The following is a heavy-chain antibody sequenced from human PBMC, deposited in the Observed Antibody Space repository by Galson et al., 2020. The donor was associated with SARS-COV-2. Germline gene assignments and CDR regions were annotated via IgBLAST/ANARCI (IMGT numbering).Heavy chain of an antibody. Sequence: GESLKISCVASGFDFNFYSMNWVRQAPGKGLEWVSSISGSSRYIFYADSVKGRFTISRDNAKNSLYLQMNSLGAGDTAIYYCTRDSTTVTAQLFDYWGQGTLVTVSS. CDR1: GFDFNFYS. V-gene: IGHV3-21*04. J-gene: IGHJ4*02. CDR3: TRDSTTVTAQLFDY. CDR2: ISGSSRYI. D-gene: IGHD4-17*01.